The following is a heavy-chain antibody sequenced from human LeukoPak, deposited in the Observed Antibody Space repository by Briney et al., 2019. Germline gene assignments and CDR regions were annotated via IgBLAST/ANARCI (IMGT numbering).Heavy chain of an antibody. CDR1: GFTFGRYW. Sequence: GGSLRLSCAGSGFTFGRYWMSWVRQVPGKGLEWVASINQGGSRLHYLDSVTGRFIISRDDAQNSLFLQMTRLRVDDTAVYYCARLKDDVTKLDYWGQGTLVSVSS. J-gene: IGHJ4*02. V-gene: IGHV3-7*01. CDR3: ARLKDDVTKLDY. D-gene: IGHD2-8*01. CDR2: INQGGSRL.